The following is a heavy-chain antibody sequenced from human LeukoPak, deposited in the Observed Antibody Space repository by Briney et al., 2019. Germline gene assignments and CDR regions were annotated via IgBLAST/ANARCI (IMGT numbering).Heavy chain of an antibody. J-gene: IGHJ5*02. Sequence: SVKVSCKASGGTFSSYAISWVRQAPGQGLEWMEGIIPIFGTANYAQKFQGRVTITADESTSTAYMELSSLRSEDTAVYYCARSGYCSGGSCRNWFDPWGQGTLVTVSS. V-gene: IGHV1-69*13. CDR1: GGTFSSYA. D-gene: IGHD2-15*01. CDR2: IIPIFGTA. CDR3: ARSGYCSGGSCRNWFDP.